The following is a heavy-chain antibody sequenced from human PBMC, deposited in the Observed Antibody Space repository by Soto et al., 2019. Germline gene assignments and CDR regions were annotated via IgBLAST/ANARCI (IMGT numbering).Heavy chain of an antibody. J-gene: IGHJ6*02. CDR1: GYTFSSYG. Sequence: QAQLVQSGAEVKKPGASVKVSCKASGYTFSSYGITWVRQAPGQGLEWMAWISGYNGNTNYAQNLQGRVTMTTDTSTHTAYMELRSLRSDDTAVYYCARDDFVVRGVYYYYGMDVWGQGTTVTVSS. V-gene: IGHV1-18*01. D-gene: IGHD3-10*01. CDR3: ARDDFVVRGVYYYYGMDV. CDR2: ISGYNGNT.